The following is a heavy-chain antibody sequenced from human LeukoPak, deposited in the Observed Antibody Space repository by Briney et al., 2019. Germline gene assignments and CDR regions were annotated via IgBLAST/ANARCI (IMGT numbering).Heavy chain of an antibody. CDR1: GGSISSYY. CDR3: ARDRPRHYYDSSGYSDYMDV. V-gene: IGHV4-59*01. J-gene: IGHJ6*03. D-gene: IGHD3-22*01. Sequence: PSETLSLTCTVSGGSISSYYWSWIRQPPGKGLEWIGYIYYSGSTNYNPSLKSRVTISVDTSKNQFSPKLSSVTAADTAVSYCARDRPRHYYDSSGYSDYMDVWGKGTTVTVAS. CDR2: IYYSGST.